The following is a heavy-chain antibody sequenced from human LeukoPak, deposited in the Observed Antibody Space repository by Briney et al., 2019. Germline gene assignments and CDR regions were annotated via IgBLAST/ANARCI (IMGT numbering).Heavy chain of an antibody. J-gene: IGHJ4*02. CDR3: ARDVVVPAAIGIVASTFDY. CDR1: GYTFTRYY. Sequence: GASVKVSCKASGYTFTRYYMQWVRQAPGQGQEWVGWINPNSGGTNYAQKFQGRVTMTRDTSISTAYMELSRLRSDDTAVYYCARDVVVPAAIGIVASTFDYWGQGTLVTASS. CDR2: INPNSGGT. V-gene: IGHV1-2*02. D-gene: IGHD2-2*02.